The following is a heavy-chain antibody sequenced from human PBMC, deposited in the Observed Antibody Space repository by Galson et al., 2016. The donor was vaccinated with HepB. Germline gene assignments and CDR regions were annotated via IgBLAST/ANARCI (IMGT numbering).Heavy chain of an antibody. J-gene: IGHJ5*02. CDR3: TNSEFRSGWFLAP. V-gene: IGHV3-33*06. CDR1: GFTFSSHG. CDR2: ISFDGKNT. Sequence: SLRLSCAASGFTFSSHGMHWVRQAPGKAMEWVALISFDGKNTFNADSVKGRFTVSRDNAKNTLYLQISSLIAEDTVVCYCTNSEFRSGWFLAPWGHGTQVTVSS. D-gene: IGHD6-19*01.